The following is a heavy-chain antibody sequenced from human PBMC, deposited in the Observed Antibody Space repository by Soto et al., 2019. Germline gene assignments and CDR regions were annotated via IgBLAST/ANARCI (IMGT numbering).Heavy chain of an antibody. J-gene: IGHJ5*02. D-gene: IGHD2-15*01. CDR1: GYTLTELS. CDR3: AIHPLAYCSGGSCYLNWFDP. Sequence: ASVKVSCKVSGYTLTELSMHWVRQAPGKGLEWMGGFDPEDGETIYAQKFQGRVTMTEDTSTDTAYMELSSLRSEDTAVYYCAIHPLAYCSGGSCYLNWFDPWGQGTLVTVSS. CDR2: FDPEDGET. V-gene: IGHV1-24*01.